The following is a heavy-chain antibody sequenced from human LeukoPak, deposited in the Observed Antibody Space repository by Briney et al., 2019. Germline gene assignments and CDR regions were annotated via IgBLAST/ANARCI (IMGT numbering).Heavy chain of an antibody. V-gene: IGHV3-30*18. CDR3: AKSSINYDILTGYRY. J-gene: IGHJ4*02. Sequence: GGSLRLSCAASGFTFSSYGMRWVRQAPGKGLEWVAVISYDGSNKYYADSVKGRFTISRDNSKNTLYLQMNSLRAEDTAVYYCAKSSINYDILTGYRYWGQGTLVTVSS. CDR2: ISYDGSNK. CDR1: GFTFSSYG. D-gene: IGHD3-9*01.